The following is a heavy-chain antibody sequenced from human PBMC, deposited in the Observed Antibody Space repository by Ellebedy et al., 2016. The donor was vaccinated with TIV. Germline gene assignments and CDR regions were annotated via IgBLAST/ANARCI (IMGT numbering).Heavy chain of an antibody. D-gene: IGHD3-10*01. J-gene: IGHJ6*02. CDR2: IYSGGST. Sequence: GESLKISCAASGFTVGNNFMSWVRQAPGKGLEWVSLIYSGGSTDYADSVKGRFTISRDSSKNTLYLQMNSLRAEDTAVYYCAKGVLGWFGEEARYYYYGMDVWGQGTTVTVSS. CDR1: GFTVGNNF. V-gene: IGHV3-53*01. CDR3: AKGVLGWFGEEARYYYYGMDV.